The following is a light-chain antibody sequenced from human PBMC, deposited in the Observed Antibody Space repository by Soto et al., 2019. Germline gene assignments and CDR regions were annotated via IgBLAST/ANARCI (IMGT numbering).Light chain of an antibody. J-gene: IGKJ1*01. CDR3: HQYDNSPQT. V-gene: IGKV1-5*03. Sequence: DIQMTQSPSTLSAPVGDRVTITCRASQTISTWLAWYQQKPGKAPKLLIYRASSLESGVPSRFSGSGSGTDFTLTISRLEPEDFAVYHCHQYDNSPQTFGQGTKVDIK. CDR2: RAS. CDR1: QTISTW.